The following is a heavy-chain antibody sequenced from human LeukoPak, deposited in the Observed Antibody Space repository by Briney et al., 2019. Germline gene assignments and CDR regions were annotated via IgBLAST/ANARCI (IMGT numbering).Heavy chain of an antibody. CDR1: GGSFSGYY. CDR2: INHRGST. CDR3: ARGGPAGFDY. V-gene: IGHV4-34*01. Sequence: SETLSLTCAVYGGSFSGYYWSWIRQPPGKGLEWMGEINHRGSTNYNPSLKSRVTISVDTSKNQFSLKLSSVTAADTAVYYCARGGPAGFDYWGQGTLVTVSS. J-gene: IGHJ4*02.